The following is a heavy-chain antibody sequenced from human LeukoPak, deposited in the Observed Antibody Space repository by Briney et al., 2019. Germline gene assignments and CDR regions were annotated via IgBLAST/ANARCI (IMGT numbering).Heavy chain of an antibody. CDR2: INHSGSA. CDR3: ARYSGTYYPAFDI. D-gene: IGHD1-26*01. CDR1: GGSFSGYY. J-gene: IGHJ3*02. Sequence: SETLSLTCAAYGGSFSGYYWNWIRQPPGKGLEWIGEINHSGSANYTPSLKSRVTISLDTSKNQFSLKLSSVTAADTAVYYCARYSGTYYPAFDIWGQGTMVSVSS. V-gene: IGHV4-34*01.